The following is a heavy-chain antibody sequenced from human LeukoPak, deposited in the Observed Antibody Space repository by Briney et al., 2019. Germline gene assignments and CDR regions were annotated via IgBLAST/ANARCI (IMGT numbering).Heavy chain of an antibody. CDR1: GITLSNYG. Sequence: GGSLRLSCRVSGITLSNYGMSWVRQAPGKGLEWVAGISGSGDSTNYADSVKGRFTISRDNPKNTLYLQMTSLRAEDTAVYFCAKRGFVIRVILVGFHKEAYYFDSWGQGALVTVSS. CDR2: ISGSGDST. J-gene: IGHJ4*02. D-gene: IGHD3-22*01. CDR3: AKRGFVIRVILVGFHKEAYYFDS. V-gene: IGHV3-23*01.